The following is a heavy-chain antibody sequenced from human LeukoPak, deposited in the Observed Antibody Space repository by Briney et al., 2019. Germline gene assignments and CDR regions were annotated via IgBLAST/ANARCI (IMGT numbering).Heavy chain of an antibody. V-gene: IGHV3-64*01. CDR2: ISSNGGST. CDR3: GRIAAAGTA. J-gene: IGHJ4*02. D-gene: IGHD6-13*01. Sequence: PGXXLRLSCAASGFTFSSYAMHWVRQAPGKGLEYVSAISSNGGSTYYANSVKGRFTISRDNSKNTLYLQMGSLRAEDMAVYYCGRIAAAGTAWGQGTLVTVSS. CDR1: GFTFSSYA.